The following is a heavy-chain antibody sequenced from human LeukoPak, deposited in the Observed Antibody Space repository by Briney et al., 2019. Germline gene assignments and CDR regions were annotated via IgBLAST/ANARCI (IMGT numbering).Heavy chain of an antibody. CDR3: ARHVVTPGELDY. CDR2: ISGSGGST. J-gene: IGHJ4*02. D-gene: IGHD4-23*01. CDR1: GFTFSSYA. V-gene: IGHV3-23*01. Sequence: GGSLRLSCAASGFTFSSYAMSWVRQAPGKGLEWVSAISGSGGSTYYADSVKRQFTISRDNTKNTPYLQMNRPRAEDAVVYCGARHVVTPGELDYWGQGTLVTVSS.